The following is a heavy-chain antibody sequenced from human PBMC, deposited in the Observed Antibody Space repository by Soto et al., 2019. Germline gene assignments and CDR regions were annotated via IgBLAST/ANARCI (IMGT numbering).Heavy chain of an antibody. Sequence: PGGSLRLSCAASGFTFSSYGMHWVRQAPGKGLEWVAVIWYDGSNKYYADSVKGRFTISRDNSKNTLYLQMNSLRAEDTAVYYCGAGTYDYYYGMDVWGQGTTVTVSS. CDR3: GAGTYDYYYGMDV. V-gene: IGHV3-33*01. J-gene: IGHJ6*02. CDR2: IWYDGSNK. CDR1: GFTFSSYG. D-gene: IGHD3-10*01.